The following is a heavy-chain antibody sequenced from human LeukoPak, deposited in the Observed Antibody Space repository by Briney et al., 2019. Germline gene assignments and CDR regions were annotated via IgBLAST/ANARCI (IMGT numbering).Heavy chain of an antibody. CDR1: GFTFSSYA. J-gene: IGHJ4*02. D-gene: IGHD2-2*01. CDR2: ISYDGSNK. V-gene: IGHV3-30*04. CDR3: ARDSGDYCSSTSCYAGFDY. Sequence: PGRSLRLSCAASGFTFSSYAMHWVRQAPGKGLEWVAVISYDGSNKYYADSVKGRFTISRDNSKNTLCLQMNSLRAEDTAVYYCARDSGDYCSSTSCYAGFDYWGQGTLVTVSS.